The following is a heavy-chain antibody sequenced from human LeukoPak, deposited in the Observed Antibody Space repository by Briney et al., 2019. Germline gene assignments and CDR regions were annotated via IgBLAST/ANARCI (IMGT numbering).Heavy chain of an antibody. CDR3: ASQVGAYYYFDY. CDR1: GFTVSSNY. D-gene: IGHD1-26*01. V-gene: IGHV3-53*01. CDR2: IYSGGST. Sequence: PGGSLRLSCAASGFTVSSNYMSWVRQAPGKGLEWVSVIYSGGSTYYAESVKGRFTIYRDNSKNTLYLQMNSLRAEDTAVYYCASQVGAYYYFDYWGQGTLVTVSS. J-gene: IGHJ4*02.